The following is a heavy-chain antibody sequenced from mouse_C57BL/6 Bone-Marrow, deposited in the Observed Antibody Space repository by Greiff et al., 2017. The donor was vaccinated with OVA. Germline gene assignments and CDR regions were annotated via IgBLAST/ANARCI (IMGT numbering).Heavy chain of an antibody. D-gene: IGHD2-13*01. Sequence: EVKLVESGGDLVKPGGSLKLSCAASGFTFSSYGMSWVRQTPDKRLEWVATIRSGGSYTYYPDSVKGRFTISRANAKNTLYLQIGSLKSEDTARYYCVRHGDYVIFFDSWGQGTTLTVSS. CDR2: IRSGGSYT. V-gene: IGHV5-6*01. CDR1: GFTFSSYG. J-gene: IGHJ2*01. CDR3: VRHGDYVIFFDS.